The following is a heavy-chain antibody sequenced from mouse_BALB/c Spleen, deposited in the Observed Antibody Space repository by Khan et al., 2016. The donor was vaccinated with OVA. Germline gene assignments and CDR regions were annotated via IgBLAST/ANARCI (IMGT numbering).Heavy chain of an antibody. CDR2: ISYSGST. CDR3: ARWDYDAPNY. CDR1: GYSITSDYA. Sequence: EVKLEESGPGLVKPSQSLSLTCTVTGYSITSDYAWNWIRQFLGNKLEWMGFISYSGSTSYNPSLKSRISITRDTSKNQFFLQLNSVTTEDTATYYCARWDYDAPNYWGQGTTLTVSS. D-gene: IGHD2-4*01. J-gene: IGHJ2*01. V-gene: IGHV3-2*02.